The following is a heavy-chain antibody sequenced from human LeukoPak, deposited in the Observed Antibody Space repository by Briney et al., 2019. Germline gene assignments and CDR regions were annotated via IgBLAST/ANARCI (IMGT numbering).Heavy chain of an antibody. V-gene: IGHV3-23*01. J-gene: IGHJ5*02. CDR1: GFTFSEYS. CDR2: IRSNGRDT. Sequence: GGSLRLSCAASGFTFSEYSMTWGRHAPGKGLEWVSNIRSNGRDTYYTDSLKGRFTIYRDNSKNTLYLEMNSLRAEDTAVYYCAKGGYTTCFDPWGQGTLVTVS. CDR3: AKGGYTTCFDP. D-gene: IGHD2-15*01.